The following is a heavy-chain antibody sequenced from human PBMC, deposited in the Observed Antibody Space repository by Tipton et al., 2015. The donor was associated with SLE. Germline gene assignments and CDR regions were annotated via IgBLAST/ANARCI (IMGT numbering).Heavy chain of an antibody. D-gene: IGHD5-12*01. V-gene: IGHV4-4*07. CDR3: ARAPIVAPLSVRPFDY. Sequence: TLSLTCTVSGGSITNSYWSWIRQPAGKGLEWIGRVYPGGSTNYNPSFNSRVTISVDTSKNQFSLKLTSMTAADTAVYYCARAPIVAPLSVRPFDYWGQGTLVTVSS. CDR1: GGSITNSY. CDR2: VYPGGST. J-gene: IGHJ4*02.